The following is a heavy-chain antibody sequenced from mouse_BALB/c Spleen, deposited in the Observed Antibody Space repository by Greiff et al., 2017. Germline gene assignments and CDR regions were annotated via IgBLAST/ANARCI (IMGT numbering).Heavy chain of an antibody. CDR2: INPSNGRT. J-gene: IGHJ4*01. CDR1: GYTFTSYW. D-gene: IGHD2-14*01. V-gene: IGHV1S81*02. CDR3: AYYRYGGAMDY. Sequence: QVQLQQPGAELVKPGASVKLSCKASGYTFTSYWMHWVKQRPGQGLEWIGEINPSNGRTNYNEKFKSKATLTVDKSSSTAYMQLSSLTSEDSAVYYCAYYRYGGAMDYWGQGTSVTVSS.